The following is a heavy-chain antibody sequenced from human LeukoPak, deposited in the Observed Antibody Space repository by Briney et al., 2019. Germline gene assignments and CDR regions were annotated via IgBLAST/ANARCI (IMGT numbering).Heavy chain of an antibody. J-gene: IGHJ4*02. D-gene: IGHD3-22*01. CDR1: GFTLSSYG. V-gene: IGHV3-33*01. Sequence: GGSLRLPCVVSGFTLSSYGMHWVRQAPGKGLEWVALIWYDGSNKYYADSVKGRFTISRDNSKNTLYLQMNSLRADDTAVYYCARDVFTTYDTGGGYFDYWGQGTLVTVSS. CDR3: ARDVFTTYDTGGGYFDY. CDR2: IWYDGSNK.